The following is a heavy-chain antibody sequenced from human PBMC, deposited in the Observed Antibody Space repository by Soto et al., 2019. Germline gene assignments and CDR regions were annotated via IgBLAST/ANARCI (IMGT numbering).Heavy chain of an antibody. Sequence: PSETLSLTLTVSGGSISSSSYYLGWIRQPPGKGLESIWSLYYSGSTYYNPSLKSRVTISVYTSKNQFSLKLSPVTAADTAVYYCALIAVAGTAAPPFDYWGQGTLDTV. CDR1: GGSISSSSYY. V-gene: IGHV4-39*01. J-gene: IGHJ4*02. D-gene: IGHD6-19*01. CDR2: LYYSGST. CDR3: ALIAVAGTAAPPFDY.